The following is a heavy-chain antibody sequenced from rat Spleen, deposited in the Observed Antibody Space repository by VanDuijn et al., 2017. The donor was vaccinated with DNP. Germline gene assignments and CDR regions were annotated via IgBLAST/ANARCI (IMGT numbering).Heavy chain of an antibody. V-gene: IGHV5-58*01. CDR3: TTDDYGGYYFDY. CDR1: GFTFSRYW. CDR2: INTDGGST. D-gene: IGHD1-11*01. Sequence: EVQLVGTGGGLVQPGRSLKLSCVASGFTFSRYWMYWIRQAPGKGLEWVASINTDGGSTYYPDSVKGRFTISRDNAKSSLYLQMDSLRSEDTATYYCTTDDYGGYYFDYWGQGVMVTVSS. J-gene: IGHJ2*01.